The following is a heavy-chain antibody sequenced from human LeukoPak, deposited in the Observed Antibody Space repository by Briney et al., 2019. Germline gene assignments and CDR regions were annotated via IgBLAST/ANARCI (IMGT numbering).Heavy chain of an antibody. D-gene: IGHD5-12*01. CDR1: GFSFSDSY. Sequence: PGGSLRLSCAASGFSFSDSYMSWIRQAPGKGLEWVSYISTTTYTIYADSVKGRFTTSRDNAKNSVYLQMNSLTAADTAVYYCAKRFRYNGAWTYGMDVWGQGTAVTVSS. V-gene: IGHV3-11*03. CDR2: ISTTTYT. J-gene: IGHJ6*02. CDR3: AKRFRYNGAWTYGMDV.